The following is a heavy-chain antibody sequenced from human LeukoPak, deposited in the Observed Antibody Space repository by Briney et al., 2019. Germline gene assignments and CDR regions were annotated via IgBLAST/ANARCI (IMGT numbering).Heavy chain of an antibody. D-gene: IGHD5-18*01. CDR1: GVSISSYY. Sequence: SETLSLTCSVSGVSISSYYWSWIRQPPGRGLEWVGYIYFSGSINYNPSLKSRVTISADTSKNQLSLKLSSVTAADTAVYYCARSSGYTYGSGYWGQGTLVTVSS. V-gene: IGHV4-59*08. J-gene: IGHJ4*02. CDR2: IYFSGSI. CDR3: ARSSGYTYGSGY.